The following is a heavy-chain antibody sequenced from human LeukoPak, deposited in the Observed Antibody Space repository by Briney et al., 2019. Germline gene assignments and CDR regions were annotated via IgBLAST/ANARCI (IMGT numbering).Heavy chain of an antibody. J-gene: IGHJ4*02. CDR1: GFTFSISW. V-gene: IGHV3-7*01. Sequence: GGSLRLSCVASGFTFSISWVTWVRQAPGKGLEWVANIDKHGSEKYYIDSVKGRFAISRDYASNSVFLQMSSLRAEDTSVYYCARDGGWGYYDLWGQGTPVTVSS. D-gene: IGHD3-16*01. CDR3: ARDGGWGYYDL. CDR2: IDKHGSEK.